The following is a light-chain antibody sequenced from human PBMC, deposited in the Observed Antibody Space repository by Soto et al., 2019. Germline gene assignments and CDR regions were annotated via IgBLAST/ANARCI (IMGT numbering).Light chain of an antibody. J-gene: IGKJ1*01. V-gene: IGKV1-5*03. CDR2: KAS. CDR3: QHYNSYSEA. CDR1: QTISSW. Sequence: DIQMTQSPSTLSGSVGDRVTITCRASQTISSWLAWYQQKPGKAPKLLIYKASTLKTCVPSRLSGTPSRTEFTLTISRLQPDDFATYYCQHYNSYSEAFVQGT.